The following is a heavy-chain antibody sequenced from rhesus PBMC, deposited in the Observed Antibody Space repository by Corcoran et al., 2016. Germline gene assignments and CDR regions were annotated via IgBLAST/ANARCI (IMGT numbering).Heavy chain of an antibody. Sequence: QVQLQESGPGLVKPSETLCLTCAVSGYSIRRVYDWKWIRQPPGKGREWIGYIGGSSSRTNDKPSLKSRCSMSKATAKNQVSLKLSSVTVADTAVFYCAMGDLIVGVASASYFDDWCHGVLVTVSS. CDR2: IGGSSSRT. CDR3: AMGDLIVGVASASYFDD. CDR1: GYSIRRVYD. J-gene: IGHJ4*01. V-gene: IGHV4-127*01. D-gene: IGHD2-39*02.